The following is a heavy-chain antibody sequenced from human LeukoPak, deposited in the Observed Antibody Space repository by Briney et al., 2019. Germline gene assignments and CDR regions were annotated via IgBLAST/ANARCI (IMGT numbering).Heavy chain of an antibody. CDR2: INHSGST. V-gene: IGHV4-34*01. D-gene: IGHD1-14*01. Sequence: SETLSLTCAVYGGSFSGYYWSWIRQPPGKGLEWIGEINHSGSTNYNPSLKSRVTISVDTSKNQFSLKLSSVTAADTAVYYCARKYNRRAYYFDYWGQGTLVTVSS. J-gene: IGHJ4*02. CDR3: ARKYNRRAYYFDY. CDR1: GGSFSGYY.